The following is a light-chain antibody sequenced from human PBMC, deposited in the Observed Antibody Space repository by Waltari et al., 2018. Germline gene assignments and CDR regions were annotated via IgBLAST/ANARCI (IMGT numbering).Light chain of an antibody. CDR3: QQYGGSPRT. J-gene: IGKJ1*01. V-gene: IGKV3-20*01. CDR2: RAS. CDR1: KSVFNNY. Sequence: EVVLTQSPGTLSLSLGERATLPCRTSKSVFNNYLAWDQQRPGQAPRLIMYRASTRATGVPERFSGRGSGTDFTLTISRLEPEDFAVYYCQQYGGSPRTFGQGTKVEIK.